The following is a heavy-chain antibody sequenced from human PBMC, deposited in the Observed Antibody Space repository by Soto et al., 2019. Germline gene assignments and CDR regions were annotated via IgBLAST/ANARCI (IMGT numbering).Heavy chain of an antibody. J-gene: IGHJ5*02. CDR3: ARGRRGITIFGVVIKQNWFDP. V-gene: IGHV1-8*01. D-gene: IGHD3-3*01. Sequence: QVQLVQSGAEVKKPGASVKVSCKASGYTFTSYDINWVRQATGQGLEWMGWMNPNSGNTGYAQKFQGRVTMTRNTSISTAYIELSSLRSEDTAVYYCARGRRGITIFGVVIKQNWFDPWGPGTLVTVSS. CDR1: GYTFTSYD. CDR2: MNPNSGNT.